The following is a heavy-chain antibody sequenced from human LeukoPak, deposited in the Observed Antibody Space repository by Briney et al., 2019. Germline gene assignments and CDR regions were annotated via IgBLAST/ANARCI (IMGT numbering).Heavy chain of an antibody. CDR3: AKDYYGDYSHFDY. J-gene: IGHJ4*02. D-gene: IGHD4-17*01. V-gene: IGHV3-30*18. Sequence: GGSLRLSCAASGFTFSSYGMPWVRQAPGKGLEWVAFISYDGSNKYYADSVKGRFTIYRDNSKKTLYLKMNSLRAEDTAVYYCAKDYYGDYSHFDYWGQGTLVTVSS. CDR1: GFTFSSYG. CDR2: ISYDGSNK.